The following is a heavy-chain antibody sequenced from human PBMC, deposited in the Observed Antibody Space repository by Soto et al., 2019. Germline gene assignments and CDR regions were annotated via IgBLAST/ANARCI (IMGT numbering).Heavy chain of an antibody. Sequence: ASVKVSCKASGYTFTTYSMHWVRQAPGQRLEWMGWINAANGHTKYTQDFQGRVAITTDTSASTAYMELRSLRSDDTAVYYCARVMWDIVVVPAAMGGHYYYYYGKDVSGQGTTVTVS. V-gene: IGHV1-3*01. CDR2: INAANGHT. D-gene: IGHD2-2*01. CDR3: ARVMWDIVVVPAAMGGHYYYYYGKDV. CDR1: GYTFTTYS. J-gene: IGHJ6*02.